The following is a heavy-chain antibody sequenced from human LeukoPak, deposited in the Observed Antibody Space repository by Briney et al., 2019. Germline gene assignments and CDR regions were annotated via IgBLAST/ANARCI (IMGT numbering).Heavy chain of an antibody. CDR1: GFTFSNAW. CDR2: IKSKTDGGTT. V-gene: IGHV3-15*01. Sequence: GGSLRLSCAASGFTFSNAWMSWVRQAPGKGLEWVRRIKSKTDGGTTDYAAPVKGRFTISRDDSKNTLYLQMNSLKTEDTAVYYCTTGSLGRRAFDIWGQGTMVTVSS. D-gene: IGHD1-26*01. J-gene: IGHJ3*02. CDR3: TTGSLGRRAFDI.